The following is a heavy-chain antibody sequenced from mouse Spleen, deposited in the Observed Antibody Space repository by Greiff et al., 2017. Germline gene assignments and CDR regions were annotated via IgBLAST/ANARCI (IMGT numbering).Heavy chain of an antibody. Sequence: QVQLQQSGPELVKPGASVKMSCKASGYTFTDYVISWVKQRTGQGLEWIGEIYPGSGSTYYNEKFKGKATLTADKSSNTAYMQLSSLTSEDSAVYFCAKGGAMDYWGQGTSVTVSS. CDR2: IYPGSGST. CDR3: AKGGAMDY. V-gene: IGHV1-77*01. J-gene: IGHJ4*01. CDR1: GYTFTDYV.